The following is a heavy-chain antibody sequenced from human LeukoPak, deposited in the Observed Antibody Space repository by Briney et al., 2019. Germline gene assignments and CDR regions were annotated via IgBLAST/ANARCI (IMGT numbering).Heavy chain of an antibody. V-gene: IGHV3-23*01. CDR3: AKEIVGATTAFDY. D-gene: IGHD1-26*01. J-gene: IGHJ4*02. CDR2: ISASGST. CDR1: GFIFSNYG. Sequence: GGSLRLSCAASGFIFSNYGMNWVRQAPGKGLEWVAAISASGSTYYADSVKGRFTISRDNSKNTLYLQMNSLRAEDTAVYYCAKEIVGATTAFDYWGQGTLVTVSS.